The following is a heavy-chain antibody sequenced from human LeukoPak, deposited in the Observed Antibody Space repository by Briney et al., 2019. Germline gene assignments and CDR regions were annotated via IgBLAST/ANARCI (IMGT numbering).Heavy chain of an antibody. CDR3: VVGGSPGY. Sequence: GGSLRLSCAAAGLAFSAYKMHWVRQAPRKGLVWVSRISTDGYTTDYADFVQGRFTASRDNTKNTWSLEMNSLRAEDTAVYYCVVGGSPGYWGQGTLVTVSS. CDR2: ISTDGYTT. CDR1: GLAFSAYK. J-gene: IGHJ4*02. V-gene: IGHV3-74*01. D-gene: IGHD2-15*01.